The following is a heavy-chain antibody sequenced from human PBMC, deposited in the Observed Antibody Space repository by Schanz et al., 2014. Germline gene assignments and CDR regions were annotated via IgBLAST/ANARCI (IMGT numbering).Heavy chain of an antibody. D-gene: IGHD3-10*01. V-gene: IGHV3-74*02. Sequence: EVHLVESGGGLVQPGGSLRLSCAASGFTFSSHWMHWVRQDPGKGLVWVARINSVGSNTDYADSVTGRFTISRDNAKNTLYLQMNSLRAEDTAVYYCARPALWFGDNGFDPWGQGTLVTVSS. CDR2: INSVGSNT. CDR1: GFTFSSHW. J-gene: IGHJ5*02. CDR3: ARPALWFGDNGFDP.